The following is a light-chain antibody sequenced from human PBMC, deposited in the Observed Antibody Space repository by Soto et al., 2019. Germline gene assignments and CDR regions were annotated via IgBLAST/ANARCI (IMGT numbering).Light chain of an antibody. CDR2: AAS. Sequence: DIQMTQSPSSLSASAGDRVTITCRASQSIDTYLNWYQQKPGKAPELLIYAASSLQSGVPSRFSGTGYGTDFTLTIRNLQPGDFGTYYCQQSYSIPATFGQGTKVEIK. V-gene: IGKV1-39*01. J-gene: IGKJ1*01. CDR1: QSIDTY. CDR3: QQSYSIPAT.